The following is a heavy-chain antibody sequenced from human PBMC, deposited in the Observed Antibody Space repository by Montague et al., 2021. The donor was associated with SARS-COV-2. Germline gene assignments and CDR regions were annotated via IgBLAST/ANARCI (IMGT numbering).Heavy chain of an antibody. CDR1: GFTFNSYA. J-gene: IGHJ4*02. CDR3: AKTQGYYNRTFDY. D-gene: IGHD3-22*01. V-gene: IGHV3-23*03. Sequence: SLRLSCAASGFTFNSYAMHWVRQAPGKGLEWVSITYSGGSSTYYADSVKGRFTISRDNSKNTLYLQMNSMIAEDTAVYYCAKTQGYYNRTFDYWGQGTLVTVSS. CDR2: TYSGGSST.